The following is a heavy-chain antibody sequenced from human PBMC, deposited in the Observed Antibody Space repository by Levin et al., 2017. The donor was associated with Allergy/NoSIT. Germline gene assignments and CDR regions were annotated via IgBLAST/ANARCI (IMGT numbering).Heavy chain of an antibody. Sequence: GGSLRLSCAASGFTFSSYAMHWVRQASGKGLEWVAVISDDGSNKYYADSVKGRFTISRDNSRNRLYLQMNSLRTEDTALYYCVRGSVQSGTPVDYWGQGTLVTVSS. D-gene: IGHD1-26*01. J-gene: IGHJ4*02. CDR1: GFTFSSYA. V-gene: IGHV3-30-3*01. CDR2: ISDDGSNK. CDR3: VRGSVQSGTPVDY.